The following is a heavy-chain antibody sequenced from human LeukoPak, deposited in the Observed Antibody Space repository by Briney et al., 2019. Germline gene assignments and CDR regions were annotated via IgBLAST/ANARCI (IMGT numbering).Heavy chain of an antibody. CDR1: GFTFSTYG. J-gene: IGHJ4*02. CDR2: VWYDGTNI. Sequence: GGSLRLSCAASGFTFSTYGMHWVRQAPGKGLEWVAVVWYDGTNIHYVDSVKGRFTISRDNSKSTLYLQMNSLTAEDAAVYYCARGGYSGTYFFDYWGQGTPVTVSS. D-gene: IGHD1-26*01. V-gene: IGHV3-33*01. CDR3: ARGGYSGTYFFDY.